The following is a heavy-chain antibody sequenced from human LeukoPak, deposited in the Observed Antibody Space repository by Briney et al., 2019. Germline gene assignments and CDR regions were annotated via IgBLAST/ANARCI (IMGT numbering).Heavy chain of an antibody. CDR2: ISGSGGST. D-gene: IGHD2-21*01. CDR3: AKDSVVVIAKGDAFDI. J-gene: IGHJ3*02. CDR1: GFTFSSYA. Sequence: GGSLRLSCAASGFTFSSYAMSWVRQAPGKGLEWVSTISGSGGSTHYADSVKGRFTISRDNSKNMLYLQMNSLRAEDTAVYYCAKDSVVVIAKGDAFDIWGQGTMVTVS. V-gene: IGHV3-23*01.